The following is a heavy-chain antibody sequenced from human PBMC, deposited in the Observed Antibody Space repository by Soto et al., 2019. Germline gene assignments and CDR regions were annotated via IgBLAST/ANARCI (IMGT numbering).Heavy chain of an antibody. D-gene: IGHD1-1*01. CDR1: GYAFTTYG. Sequence: QVHLVQSGAEVKKPGASVKVSCKGSGYAFTTYGINWGRQAPGQGLEWMGWISAHNGNTNYAQKLQGRVTVTRDTSTSTAYMELRSLRSDDTAVYYCARGRYGDYWGQGALVTVSS. V-gene: IGHV1-18*01. CDR3: ARGRYGDY. J-gene: IGHJ4*02. CDR2: ISAHNGNT.